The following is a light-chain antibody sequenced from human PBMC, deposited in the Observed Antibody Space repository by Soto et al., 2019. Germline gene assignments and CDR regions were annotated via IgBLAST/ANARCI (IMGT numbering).Light chain of an antibody. CDR2: GAS. CDR3: QQYNNWPPWT. V-gene: IGKV3-15*01. CDR1: QSVSSN. J-gene: IGKJ1*01. Sequence: EIVMTQSPATLSVSPGERATLSCRASQSVSSNLAWYQQKPGQAPRRLIYGASTRATGIPARFSGRGSGTEFTLTISSRQSEDFAGYYCQQYNNWPPWTFGQGTKVEIK.